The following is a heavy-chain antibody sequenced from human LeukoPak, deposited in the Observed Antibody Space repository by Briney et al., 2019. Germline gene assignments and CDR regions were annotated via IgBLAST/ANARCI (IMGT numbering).Heavy chain of an antibody. J-gene: IGHJ6*02. D-gene: IGHD6-19*01. CDR1: GGSISSYY. Sequence: SETLSLTCTVSGGSISSYYWSWIRQPPGKGLEWIGYIYYSGSTNYNPSLKSRVTISVDTSKNQFSLKLSSVTAADTAVYYCARSHSSGWPQCYYYGMDVWGQGTTVTVSS. CDR2: IYYSGST. V-gene: IGHV4-59*01. CDR3: ARSHSSGWPQCYYYGMDV.